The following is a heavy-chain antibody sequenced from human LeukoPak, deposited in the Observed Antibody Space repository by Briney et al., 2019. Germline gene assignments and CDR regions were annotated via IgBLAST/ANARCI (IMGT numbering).Heavy chain of an antibody. CDR1: GSSSANIEGG. CDR2: IYWDDDK. J-gene: IGHJ4*02. CDR3: AQGVVYFDY. V-gene: IGHV2-5*02. Sequence: SGPTLVKPTQTLTLTCTFSGSSSANIEGGGGWIRHPPGKALEWLALIYWDDDKRYSPSLKSRLTITKDASKNQVVLTMTNMDPVDTATYYCAQGVVYFDYWGQGTLVTVSS.